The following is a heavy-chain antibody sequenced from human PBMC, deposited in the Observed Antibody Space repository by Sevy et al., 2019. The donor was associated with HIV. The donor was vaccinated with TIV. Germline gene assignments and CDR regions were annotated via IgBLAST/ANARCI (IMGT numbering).Heavy chain of an antibody. D-gene: IGHD2-2*01. CDR2: INPNSGGT. J-gene: IGHJ5*02. CDR1: GYTFTGYY. CDR3: ARAGVVVVPAARGDWFDP. Sequence: ASVKVSCKASGYTFTGYYMHWVRQAPGQGLEWMGRINPNSGGTNYAQKFQGRVTMTRDTSISTAYMELSRLRSDDTAVYYCARAGVVVVPAARGDWFDPRGQGTLVTVSS. V-gene: IGHV1-2*06.